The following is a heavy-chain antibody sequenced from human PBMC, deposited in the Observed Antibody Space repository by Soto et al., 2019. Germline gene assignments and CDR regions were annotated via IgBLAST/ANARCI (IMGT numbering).Heavy chain of an antibody. CDR2: IKSKTDGGTT. V-gene: IGHV3-15*01. J-gene: IGHJ4*02. D-gene: IGHD2-15*01. Sequence: PGGSLRLSCAASGFTFSNAWMSWVRQAPGKGLEWVGRIKSKTDGGTTDYAAPVKGRFTISRDDSKNTLYLQMNSLKTEDTAVYYCARSPGCSGGSCYAVDYWGQGTLVTVSS. CDR1: GFTFSNAW. CDR3: ARSPGCSGGSCYAVDY.